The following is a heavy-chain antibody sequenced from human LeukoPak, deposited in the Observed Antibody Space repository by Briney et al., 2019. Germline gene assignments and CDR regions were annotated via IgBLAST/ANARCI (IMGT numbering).Heavy chain of an antibody. CDR2: IIPIFGTA. D-gene: IGHD1-26*01. Sequence: GSSVKVSCXASGGTFSSYAISWVRQAPGQGLEWMGRIIPIFGTANYAQKFQGRVTITTDESTSTAYMELSSLRSEDTAVYYCASSLHSGSSYFDYWGQGTLVTVSS. CDR3: ASSLHSGSSYFDY. J-gene: IGHJ4*02. V-gene: IGHV1-69*05. CDR1: GGTFSSYA.